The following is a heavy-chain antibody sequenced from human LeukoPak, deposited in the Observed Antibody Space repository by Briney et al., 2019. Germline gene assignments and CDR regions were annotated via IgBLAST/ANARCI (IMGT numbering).Heavy chain of an antibody. V-gene: IGHV3-48*04. Sequence: PGGSLRLSCAASGFTLSSYNMNWVRQAPGKGLEWVSYISSSGGTIYYADSVKGRFTISRDNAKNSLYLQVNSLRAEDTAVYYCARGGRGIGYWGQGTLVTVSS. D-gene: IGHD3-10*01. CDR3: ARGGRGIGY. CDR2: ISSSGGTI. J-gene: IGHJ4*02. CDR1: GFTLSSYN.